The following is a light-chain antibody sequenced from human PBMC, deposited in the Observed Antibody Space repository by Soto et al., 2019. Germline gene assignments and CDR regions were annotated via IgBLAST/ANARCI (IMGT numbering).Light chain of an antibody. Sequence: QSVLTQPASVSGSPGQSITISCTGTSSEVGAYNYVSWYQQYPGKAPKLMINDVSNRPSGVSNRFSGSKSGNTASLTISGLQVEDEADYYCSSYASSSTFYVFGTGTKVTVL. J-gene: IGLJ1*01. V-gene: IGLV2-14*03. CDR3: SSYASSSTFYV. CDR1: SSEVGAYNY. CDR2: DVS.